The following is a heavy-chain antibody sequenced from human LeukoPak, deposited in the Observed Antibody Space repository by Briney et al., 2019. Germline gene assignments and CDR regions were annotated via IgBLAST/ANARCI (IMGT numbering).Heavy chain of an antibody. V-gene: IGHV3-53*01. D-gene: IGHD3-10*01. CDR1: GFTVSSNY. CDR3: ARVSSYGSGSYYHYYFDY. Sequence: PGGSLRLSCAASGFTVSSNYMSWVRQAPGKGLEWVSVIYSGGTTSYADSVKGRFTISRDNSKNTLFLQLNSLRAEDTAVYYRARVSSYGSGSYYHYYFDYWGQGTLVTVSS. J-gene: IGHJ4*02. CDR2: IYSGGTT.